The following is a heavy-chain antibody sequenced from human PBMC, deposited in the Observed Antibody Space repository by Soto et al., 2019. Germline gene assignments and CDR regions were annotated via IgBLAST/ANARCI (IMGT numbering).Heavy chain of an antibody. D-gene: IGHD3-9*01. V-gene: IGHV3-7*04. J-gene: IGHJ4*01. CDR2: IHQHGSEK. CDR3: ARGGGGYDILTGHDY. CDR1: GFSFSGYW. Sequence: GGSLRLSCAASGFSFSGYWMSWVRQAPGKGLEWVANIHQHGSEKYYVDSVKGRFTISRDNAKKSLYLQMNSLRAEDTAVYYCARGGGGYDILTGHDYWGHGTLVTVSS.